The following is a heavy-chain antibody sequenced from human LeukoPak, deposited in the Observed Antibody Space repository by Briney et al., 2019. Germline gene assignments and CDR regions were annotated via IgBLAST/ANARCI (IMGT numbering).Heavy chain of an antibody. CDR1: GFTFSSYT. V-gene: IGHV3-48*01. D-gene: IGHD5-12*01. Sequence: GGSLRLSCAASGFTFSSYTMNWVRQAPGKGLEWVSKISSSSSTIYYADSVKGRSTISGDNAKNSLYLQMNSLRAEDTAVYYCARDSPQALAILHAFDIWGHGTMVTVSS. CDR3: ARDSPQALAILHAFDI. J-gene: IGHJ3*02. CDR2: ISSSSSTI.